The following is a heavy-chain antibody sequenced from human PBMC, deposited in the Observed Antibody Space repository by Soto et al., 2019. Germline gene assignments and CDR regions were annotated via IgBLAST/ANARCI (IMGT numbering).Heavy chain of an antibody. D-gene: IGHD2-2*01. Sequence: QVQLVESGGGLVKPGGSLRLSCAASGFTFSGYNMSWIRQAPGKGLEWVSYMTSSGSNTFDAESVEGRITISRDNNMNLLDLQMISLSAEDTAVDYCARRGTITAANHFDQWGQGTLVTVSS. CDR1: GFTFSGYN. CDR2: MTSSGSNT. V-gene: IGHV3-11*01. J-gene: IGHJ4*02. CDR3: ARRGTITAANHFDQ.